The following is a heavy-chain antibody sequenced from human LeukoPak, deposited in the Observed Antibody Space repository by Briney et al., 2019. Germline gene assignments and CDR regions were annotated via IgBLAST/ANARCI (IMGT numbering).Heavy chain of an antibody. D-gene: IGHD2-15*01. Sequence: GASVKVSCKASGYTFTSYGISWVRQAPGQGLEWMGWISAYNGNTNYAQKLQGRVTMTTDTSTSTAYMELRSLRSDDTAVYYCARVLSDWGVVVAAGVYFDYWGQGTLVTVSS. CDR3: ARVLSDWGVVVAAGVYFDY. CDR2: ISAYNGNT. J-gene: IGHJ4*02. V-gene: IGHV1-18*01. CDR1: GYTFTSYG.